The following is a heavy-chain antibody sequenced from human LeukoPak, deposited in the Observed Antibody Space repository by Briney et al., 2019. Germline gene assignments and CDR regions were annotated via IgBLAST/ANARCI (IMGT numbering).Heavy chain of an antibody. Sequence: GGSLRLSCAAPGFTFSTSGMHWVRQSPGKGLEWMALISYDGSYKDFADSVQGRFTISRDNSKNTLYLQMNSLRPEDTAVYYCASWDPQLGDAFDIWGQGTMVTVSS. CDR2: ISYDGSYK. CDR1: GFTFSTSG. V-gene: IGHV3-30*03. J-gene: IGHJ3*02. CDR3: ASWDPQLGDAFDI. D-gene: IGHD3-16*01.